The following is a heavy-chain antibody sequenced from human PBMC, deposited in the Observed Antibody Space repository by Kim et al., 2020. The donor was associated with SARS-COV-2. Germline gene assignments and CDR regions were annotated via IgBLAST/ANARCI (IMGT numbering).Heavy chain of an antibody. V-gene: IGHV3-21*01. Sequence: GGSLRLSCAASGFTFSSYSMNWFRQAPGKGLEWLSSISSSNSYIYYADSVKGRFTISRDNAKNSLYLQMNSLRAEDTAVYYCARDLGSDDWGGYYYYGMDVWGQGTTVTVSS. CDR2: ISSSNSYI. CDR1: GFTFSSYS. CDR3: ARDLGSDDWGGYYYYGMDV. J-gene: IGHJ6*02. D-gene: IGHD3-10*01.